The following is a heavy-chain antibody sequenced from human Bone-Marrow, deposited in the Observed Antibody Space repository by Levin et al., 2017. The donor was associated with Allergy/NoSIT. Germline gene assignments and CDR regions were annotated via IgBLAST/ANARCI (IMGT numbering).Heavy chain of an antibody. CDR3: ARHRVAGPFDY. D-gene: IGHD2-15*01. CDR2: IYYSGST. J-gene: IGHJ4*02. V-gene: IGHV4-39*01. CDR1: GGSISSSSYY. Sequence: SETLSLTCTVSGGSISSSSYYWGWIRQPPGKGLEWIGSIYYSGSTYYNPSLKSRVTISVDTSKNQFSLKLSSVTAADTAVYYCARHRVAGPFDYWGQGTLVTVSS.